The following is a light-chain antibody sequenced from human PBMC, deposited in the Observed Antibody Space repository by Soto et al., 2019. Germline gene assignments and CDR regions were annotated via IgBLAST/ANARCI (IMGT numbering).Light chain of an antibody. Sequence: DIVLTQSPGTLSLSPGQRATLSCRASQSISSSFLAWYQQKPGQAPRLXIYGASSRATGIPDRFSGSGSGTDFTLTISRLEPEDFEVYYCQQCGSSPETFGQGTKVDIK. J-gene: IGKJ1*01. CDR2: GAS. CDR1: QSISSSF. CDR3: QQCGSSPET. V-gene: IGKV3-20*01.